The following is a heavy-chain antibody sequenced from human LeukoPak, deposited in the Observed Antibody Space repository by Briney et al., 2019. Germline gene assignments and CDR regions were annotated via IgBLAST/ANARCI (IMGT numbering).Heavy chain of an antibody. CDR2: IYTSGST. CDR1: GGSISSYY. Sequence: SETLSLTCTVSGGSISSYYWSWIRQPAGKGLEWIGRIYTSGSTNYNPSLKSRFTMSVDPSKNQFSLKLSSVTAADTAVYYCPRTYYYDSSGSSYYFDYWGQGTLVTVSS. J-gene: IGHJ4*02. V-gene: IGHV4-4*07. CDR3: PRTYYYDSSGSSYYFDY. D-gene: IGHD3-22*01.